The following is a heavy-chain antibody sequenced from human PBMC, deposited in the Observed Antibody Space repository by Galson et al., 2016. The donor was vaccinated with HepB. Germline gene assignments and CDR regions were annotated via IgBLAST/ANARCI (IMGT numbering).Heavy chain of an antibody. V-gene: IGHV6-1*01. CDR3: ARGVGVPVAGDWFDP. Sequence: CAISGDSVSNNSAGWNWIRQSPSRGLEWLGRTYYRSKWYDDYAVSVKSRITIRSDTSRNQFSLQLNSVTPDDTAVYYCARGVGVPVAGDWFDPWGQGTLVTVSS. J-gene: IGHJ5*02. CDR2: TYYRSKWYD. D-gene: IGHD2-2*01. CDR1: GDSVSNNSAG.